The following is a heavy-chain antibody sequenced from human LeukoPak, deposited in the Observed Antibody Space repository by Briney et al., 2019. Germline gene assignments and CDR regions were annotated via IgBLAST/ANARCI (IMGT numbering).Heavy chain of an antibody. V-gene: IGHV3-23*01. J-gene: IGHJ4*02. CDR2: ISGSGGGT. CDR3: AKRGVVIRVIVVGFHREAYYFDS. CDR1: GITLSNYG. Sequence: PGGSLRLSCVVSGITLSNYGMSWVRQAPGKGLEWVAGISGSGGGTQYADSVKGRFTISRDNRKNTLYLQMNSLRAEDTAMYFCAKRGVVIRVIVVGFHREAYYFDSWGQGALVTVSS. D-gene: IGHD2-15*01.